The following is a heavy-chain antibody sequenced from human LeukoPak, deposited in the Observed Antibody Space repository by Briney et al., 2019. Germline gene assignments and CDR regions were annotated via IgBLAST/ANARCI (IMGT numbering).Heavy chain of an antibody. J-gene: IGHJ4*02. CDR2: INHSGST. CDR3: ARGYHGSGGFDY. V-gene: IGHV4-34*01. Sequence: PSETLLLTWAVYGGCVRGYYWGGIRQPPGKGLKWIGEINHSGSTNYNPSLKSRVTISVDTSKNQFSLKLSSVTAADTAVYYCARGYHGSGGFDYWGQGTLVTVSS. D-gene: IGHD3-10*01. CDR1: GGCVRGYY.